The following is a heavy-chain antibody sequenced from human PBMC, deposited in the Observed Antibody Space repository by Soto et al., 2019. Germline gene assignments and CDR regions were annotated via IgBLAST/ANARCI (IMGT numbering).Heavy chain of an antibody. CDR3: AKDLHPVAANFRYFGY. J-gene: IGHJ4*02. D-gene: IGHD2-15*01. CDR2: ISGSGGST. Sequence: PGGSLRLSCAASGFTFSSYAMSWVRQAPGKGLEWVSAISGSGGSTYYADSVKGRFTISRDNSKNTLYLQMNSLRAEDTAVYYCAKDLHPVAANFRYFGYWGQGTLVTVSS. CDR1: GFTFSSYA. V-gene: IGHV3-23*01.